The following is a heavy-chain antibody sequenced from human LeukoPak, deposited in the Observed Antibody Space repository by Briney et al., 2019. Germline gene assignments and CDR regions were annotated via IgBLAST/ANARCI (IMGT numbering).Heavy chain of an antibody. CDR1: GFTVSSNY. J-gene: IGHJ6*02. CDR3: ARDIGKYYYYGMDV. D-gene: IGHD3-16*02. Sequence: GGSLRLSCAASGFTVSSNYMSWVRQAPGKGLEWVSVIYSGGSTYYADSVKGRFTISRDNSKNTLYLQMNSLRAEDTAVYHCARDIGKYYYYGMDVWGQGTTVTVSS. CDR2: IYSGGST. V-gene: IGHV3-53*01.